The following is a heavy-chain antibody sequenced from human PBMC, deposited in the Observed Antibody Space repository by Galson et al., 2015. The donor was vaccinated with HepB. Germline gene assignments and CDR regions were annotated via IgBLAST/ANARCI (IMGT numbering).Heavy chain of an antibody. V-gene: IGHV1-18*01. D-gene: IGHD5-24*01. CDR3: ARVGWLQPLFDY. CDR1: GYTFTSYG. Sequence: SVKVSCKASGYTFTSYGISWVRQAPGQGLEWMGWTNPYNGNTNYAQKLQGRVTMTTDTSTSTVYMELRSLRSDDTAVYYCARVGWLQPLFDYWGQGTLVTVSS. CDR2: TNPYNGNT. J-gene: IGHJ4*02.